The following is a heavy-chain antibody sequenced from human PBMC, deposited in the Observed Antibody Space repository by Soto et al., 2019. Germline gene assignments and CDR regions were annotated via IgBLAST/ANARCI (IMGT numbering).Heavy chain of an antibody. CDR3: ARVVAGIYY. CDR1: GFTFSSYA. D-gene: IGHD6-19*01. J-gene: IGHJ4*02. V-gene: IGHV3-74*01. Sequence: GSLRLSCAASGFTFSSYAMSWVRQAPGKWLVWVSGISSSGSSTCYADSVKGRFTISRDNAKNTLYLQMNSLRAEDTAVYYCARVVAGIYYWGQGTLVTVSS. CDR2: ISSSGSST.